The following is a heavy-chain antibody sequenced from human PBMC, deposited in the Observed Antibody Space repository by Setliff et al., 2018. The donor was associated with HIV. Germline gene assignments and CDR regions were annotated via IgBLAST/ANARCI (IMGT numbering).Heavy chain of an antibody. CDR3: ARQVSIPGVAVTPLDY. Sequence: SETLSLTCTVSGASMRDYYWAWIRQSPGKGLEWIGHIFHTGSATYNPSLRSRLTMSIDTSSGQFSLRLTSVTAADAAVYYCARQVSIPGVAVTPLDYWGQGSLVTVSS. J-gene: IGHJ4*02. D-gene: IGHD3-3*01. V-gene: IGHV4-59*08. CDR1: GASMRDYY. CDR2: IFHTGSA.